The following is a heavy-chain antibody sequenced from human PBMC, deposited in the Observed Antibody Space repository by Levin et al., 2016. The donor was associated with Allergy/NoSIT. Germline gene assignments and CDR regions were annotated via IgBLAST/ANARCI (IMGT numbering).Heavy chain of an antibody. CDR2: IKSRADGGTT. CDR3: TTSQGGV. Sequence: GGSLRLSCAASGFILSDAWMNWVRLTPGKGLEWVGTIKSRADGGTTGCAAPLRGRFTISRDESKNTMSLQMNSLKIEDTAVYFCTTSQGGVWGQGTLVAVSS. D-gene: IGHD3-16*01. CDR1: GFILSDAW. J-gene: IGHJ1*01. V-gene: IGHV3-15*01.